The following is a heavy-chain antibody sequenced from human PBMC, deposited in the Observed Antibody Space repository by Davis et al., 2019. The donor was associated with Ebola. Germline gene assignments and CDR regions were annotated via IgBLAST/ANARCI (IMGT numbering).Heavy chain of an antibody. CDR2: VIPGDSDP. V-gene: IGHV5-51*01. D-gene: IGHD3-16*01. CDR1: GYTFTSYW. Sequence: GESLKISCKASGYTFTSYWINWVRQRPGKGLDWMGMVIPGDSDPVYSPSFQGQVTISADKSIATAYLQWSSLKASDTAMYYCARRAAVAYDHVWGISRHDAFDIWGQGTMVTVSS. J-gene: IGHJ3*02. CDR3: ARRAAVAYDHVWGISRHDAFDI.